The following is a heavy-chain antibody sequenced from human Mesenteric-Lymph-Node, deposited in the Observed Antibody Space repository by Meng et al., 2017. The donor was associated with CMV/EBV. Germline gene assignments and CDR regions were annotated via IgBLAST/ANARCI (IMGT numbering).Heavy chain of an antibody. J-gene: IGHJ5*02. Sequence: SETLSLTCIVSGDSMYNYYWNWIRQPPGKGLEWIGYIYHSGSTNYYPSLKSRVTMSVDTSKNQFSLKLSSVTAADTAVYYCARGGPWEGFDPWGQGTLVTVSS. V-gene: IGHV4-59*01. CDR1: GDSMYNYY. CDR2: IYHSGST. CDR3: ARGGPWEGFDP. D-gene: IGHD1-26*01.